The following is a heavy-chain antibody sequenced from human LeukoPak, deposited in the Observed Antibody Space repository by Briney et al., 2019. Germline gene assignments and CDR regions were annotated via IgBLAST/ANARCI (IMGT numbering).Heavy chain of an antibody. D-gene: IGHD5-24*01. CDR1: GFTFSNYP. CDR2: TSGSGGST. V-gene: IGHV3-23*01. J-gene: IGHJ4*02. CDR3: AKDRQWAYNYYFDY. Sequence: PGGSLRLSCAASGFTFSNYPMSFVRQAPGKGLEWVSATSGSGGSTYYADSVKGRFTISRDNSKNTLYLQMNSLRAEDTAVYYCAKDRQWAYNYYFDYWGQGTLVTVSS.